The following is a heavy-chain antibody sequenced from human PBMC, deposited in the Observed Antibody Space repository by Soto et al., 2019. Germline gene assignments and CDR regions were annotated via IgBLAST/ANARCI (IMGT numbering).Heavy chain of an antibody. CDR1: GVTFSSYS. Sequence: PGGSLRLSCAASGVTFSSYSMNWVRQAPGKGLEWVSYISSSSSTIYYADSVKGRFTISRDNAKNSLYLQMNSLRAEDTAVYYCARVPPTPERPTYYYYMDVWGKGTTVTVSS. V-gene: IGHV3-48*01. D-gene: IGHD1-1*01. CDR3: ARVPPTPERPTYYYYMDV. J-gene: IGHJ6*03. CDR2: ISSSSSTI.